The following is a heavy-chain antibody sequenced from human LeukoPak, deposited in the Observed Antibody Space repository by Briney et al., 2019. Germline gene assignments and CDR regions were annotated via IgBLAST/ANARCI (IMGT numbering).Heavy chain of an antibody. CDR2: ISSSSGHI. Sequence: KPGGSLRLSCAASGFTFSSYSMNWVRQAPGKGLEWVSSISSSSGHIYDADSVKGRFTISRDNAKNSLYLQMNSLRDEDTAVYYCARVVPIVMTFDYWGQGTLVTVSS. D-gene: IGHD2-2*01. CDR1: GFTFSSYS. V-gene: IGHV3-21*01. CDR3: ARVVPIVMTFDY. J-gene: IGHJ4*02.